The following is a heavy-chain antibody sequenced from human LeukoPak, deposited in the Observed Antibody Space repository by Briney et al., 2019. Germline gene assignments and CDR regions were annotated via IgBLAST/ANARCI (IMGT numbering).Heavy chain of an antibody. V-gene: IGHV3-23*01. CDR2: ISGSGDST. CDR1: GFAFNNYV. CDR3: AKGSGASRPYYLDY. D-gene: IGHD3-10*01. J-gene: IGHJ4*02. Sequence: PGGSLRLSCAASGFAFNNYVMTWVRQAPGKGLDWFSAISGSGDSTYYADSVKGRFTISRDSSKSTLYLQMTSLTAEDTAVYYSAKGSGASRPYYLDYWGRGTLVTVSS.